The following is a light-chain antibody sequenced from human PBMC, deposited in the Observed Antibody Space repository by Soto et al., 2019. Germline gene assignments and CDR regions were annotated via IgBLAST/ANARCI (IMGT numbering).Light chain of an antibody. CDR3: SSYTSISSWV. Sequence: QSVLTQPASVSGSPGQSITISCTGTSSDVGGYNYVSWYQQHPGTAPKLMIYDVSNRPSGVSNRFSGSKSGNTASLTISGLQAEDESDYYCSSYTSISSWVFGGGTKLTVL. J-gene: IGLJ3*02. CDR2: DVS. CDR1: SSDVGGYNY. V-gene: IGLV2-14*01.